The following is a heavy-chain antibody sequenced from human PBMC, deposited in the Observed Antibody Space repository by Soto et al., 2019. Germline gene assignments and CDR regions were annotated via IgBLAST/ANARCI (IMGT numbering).Heavy chain of an antibody. CDR3: AKDLDGDYTGWFDP. CDR1: GFTFSSSW. D-gene: IGHD4-17*01. CDR2: INSDGSST. J-gene: IGHJ5*02. V-gene: IGHV3-74*01. Sequence: GVLRLSCAASGFTFSSSWMHWVRQAPGKGLVWVSRINSDGSSTNYADSVEGRFTISRDNAKNTLYLQMNSLRAEDAAVYYCAKDLDGDYTGWFDPWGQGTLVTVSS.